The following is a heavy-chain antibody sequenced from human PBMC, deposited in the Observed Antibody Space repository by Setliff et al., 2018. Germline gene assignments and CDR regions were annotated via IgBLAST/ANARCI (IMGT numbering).Heavy chain of an antibody. J-gene: IGHJ4*02. CDR3: ARGLNSDSWTLAY. CDR1: GDSIYNQF. CDR2: TYSAGST. D-gene: IGHD2-15*01. V-gene: IGHV4-4*08. Sequence: SETLSLTCTVSGDSIYNQFWSWVRQPPGKGLQWIGYTYSAGSTNYNPSLKSRVTISIDTSKNQFSLNLNSVTAADTAIYYCARGLNSDSWTLAYWGQGSLVTVSS.